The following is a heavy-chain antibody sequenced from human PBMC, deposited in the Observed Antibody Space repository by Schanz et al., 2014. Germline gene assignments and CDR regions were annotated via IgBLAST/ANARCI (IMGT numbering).Heavy chain of an antibody. J-gene: IGHJ3*02. Sequence: QVQLVQSGAEVKKPGASVKVSCKASGYTFISYGISWVRQAPGQGLEWMGWITAYNGDTNYALKLQGRVTMTTDTATGTAYMELRSLRSDDTALYYCTRGGYSYALSAFDIWGQGTMVNVSS. D-gene: IGHD5-18*01. V-gene: IGHV1-18*01. CDR3: TRGGYSYALSAFDI. CDR2: ITAYNGDT. CDR1: GYTFISYG.